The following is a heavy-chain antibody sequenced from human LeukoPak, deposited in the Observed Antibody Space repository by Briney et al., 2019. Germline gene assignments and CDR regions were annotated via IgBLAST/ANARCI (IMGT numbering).Heavy chain of an antibody. CDR1: GGSISSGSHH. CDR3: VRHDGRSGGTMGALDS. CDR2: IYYSRTT. V-gene: IGHV4-39*01. Sequence: SETLSLACTVSGGSISSGSHHWGWFRQSPGKGLEWIGSIYYSRTTYYNPSLNSRVTISVVTSKNQFSLQLNSVTAADTAVYYCVRHDGRSGGTMGALDSWGQGSLVTVSS. J-gene: IGHJ4*02. D-gene: IGHD4-23*01.